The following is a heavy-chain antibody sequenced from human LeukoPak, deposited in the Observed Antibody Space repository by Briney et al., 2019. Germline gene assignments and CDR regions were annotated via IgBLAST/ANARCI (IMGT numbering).Heavy chain of an antibody. CDR2: IYYSGST. Sequence: SEILSLTCTVSGGSISSSSYYWGWIRQPPGKGLEWIGSIYYSGSTYYNPSLKSRVTISVDTSKNQFSLKLSSVTAADTAVYYCARLESRWFDPWGQGTLVTVSS. CDR3: ARLESRWFDP. V-gene: IGHV4-39*01. CDR1: GGSISSSSYY. J-gene: IGHJ5*02. D-gene: IGHD2/OR15-2a*01.